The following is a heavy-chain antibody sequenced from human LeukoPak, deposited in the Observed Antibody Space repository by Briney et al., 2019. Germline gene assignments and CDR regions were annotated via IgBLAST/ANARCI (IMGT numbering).Heavy chain of an antibody. CDR3: ASGPYLANFWTGYPHY. Sequence: SLTLSRAASGFSFSNSWMHWVRQAQGKGLAWVSRINSDGTTTYHADSVKGRFTVSRDNAKNTLFLQMNSLRPEDTALYYCASGPYLANFWTGYPHYWGQGTLVTVSS. CDR1: GFSFSNSW. D-gene: IGHD3/OR15-3a*01. J-gene: IGHJ4*02. V-gene: IGHV3-74*01. CDR2: INSDGTTT.